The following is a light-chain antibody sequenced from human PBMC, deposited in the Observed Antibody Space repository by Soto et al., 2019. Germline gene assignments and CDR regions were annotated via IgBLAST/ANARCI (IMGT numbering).Light chain of an antibody. Sequence: EIVMTQSPATLSVSPGERATLSCRASQSVSNTLAWYQQKPGQAPRILIYGASTRATGIPARFSGSGSGTEFTLTISSLQSEDFAVYYCQQYNNWPITFGQGTRLEIK. CDR1: QSVSNT. V-gene: IGKV3-15*01. CDR3: QQYNNWPIT. CDR2: GAS. J-gene: IGKJ5*01.